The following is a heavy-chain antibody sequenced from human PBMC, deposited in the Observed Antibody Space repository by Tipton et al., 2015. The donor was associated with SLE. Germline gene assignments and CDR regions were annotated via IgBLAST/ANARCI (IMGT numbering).Heavy chain of an antibody. CDR2: ITSSSSYI. V-gene: IGHV3-21*01. J-gene: IGHJ6*03. D-gene: IGHD6-13*01. CDR3: ARVYSSNWYDYYYMDV. Sequence: SLRLSCAASGFTFSSYSMNWVRQAPGKGLEWVSSITSSSSYIYYADSVKGRFTISRDNAKNSLYLQMNSLRAEDTAAYYCARVYSSNWYDYYYMDVWGKGTTVTVSS. CDR1: GFTFSSYS.